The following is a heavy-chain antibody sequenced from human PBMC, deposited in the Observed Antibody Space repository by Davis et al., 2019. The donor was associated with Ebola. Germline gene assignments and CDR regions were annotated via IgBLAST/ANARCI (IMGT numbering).Heavy chain of an antibody. D-gene: IGHD3-10*01. CDR2: ISAQNGAT. J-gene: IGHJ5*02. V-gene: IGHV1-18*04. CDR1: GYSLTTGG. CDR3: AREIIIVLRGGPVWSFDT. Sequence: AASVKVSCKASGYSLTTGGITWVRQAPGQGLEWMGWISAQNGATAYAENLQDRVTLTTDTSTTTAYMELRSLRSDDTAVYYCAREIIIVLRGGPVWSFDTWGQGTLVIVSS.